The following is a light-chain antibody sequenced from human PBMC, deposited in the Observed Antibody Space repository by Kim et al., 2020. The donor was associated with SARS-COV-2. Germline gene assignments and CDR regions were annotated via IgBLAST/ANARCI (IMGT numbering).Light chain of an antibody. J-gene: IGLJ3*02. CDR1: SSNIGNNY. CDR2: DNN. CDR3: GTWDSSLSAGV. V-gene: IGLV1-51*01. Sequence: GKKITISCAGSSSNIGNNYVSWYQQLPGTAPKILIYDNNKRPSGIPDRFSGSKSGTSATLGITGLQTGDEADYYCGTWDSSLSAGVFGGGTQLTVL.